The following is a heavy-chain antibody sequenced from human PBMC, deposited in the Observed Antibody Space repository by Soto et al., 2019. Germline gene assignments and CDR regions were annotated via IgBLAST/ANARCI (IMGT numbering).Heavy chain of an antibody. CDR1: GFTFSSYA. D-gene: IGHD3-10*01. CDR2: VSAGGDMT. J-gene: IGHJ6*02. V-gene: IGHV3-23*01. Sequence: DVQVLESGGDLVRPGGSLRLSCAASGFTFSSYAMSWVRQAPGKGLEWVSSVSAGGDMTYYSDSVKGRFTISRDNSNNALFLQMNSLRIEDTALYYCARGDRGGSGSPASYYYSGLDVWGQGTTVTVS. CDR3: ARGDRGGSGSPASYYYSGLDV.